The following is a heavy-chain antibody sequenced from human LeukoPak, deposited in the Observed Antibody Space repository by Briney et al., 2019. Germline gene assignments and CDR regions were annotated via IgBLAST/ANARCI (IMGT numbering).Heavy chain of an antibody. J-gene: IGHJ4*01. Sequence: GGSLRLSCAASGFTLSRYSMHWVRQAPGKGLEWVSYISSRSTTIYHSDSLKGRFTISRDNAKNSLYLQMSSLRDEATAVYYCAGDDGDFDGRGNGTLVTVSS. V-gene: IGHV3-48*02. CDR1: GFTLSRYS. CDR2: ISSRSTTI. D-gene: IGHD3-16*01. CDR3: AGDDGDFDG.